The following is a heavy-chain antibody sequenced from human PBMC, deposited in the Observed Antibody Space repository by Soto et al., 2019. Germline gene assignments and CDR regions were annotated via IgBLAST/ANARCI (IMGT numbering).Heavy chain of an antibody. J-gene: IGHJ4*02. V-gene: IGHV3-7*03. D-gene: IGHD6-6*01. CDR2: IKQDGGQK. Sequence: GGSLRLSCAASGFIFRNYWMSWVRQAPGKGLEWLANIKQDGGQKYYVDSVKGRFTISRDNARNSLYLQINSLRAEDTAMYYCARIGYSSSSLDYWGLGTLVTVSS. CDR3: ARIGYSSSSLDY. CDR1: GFIFRNYW.